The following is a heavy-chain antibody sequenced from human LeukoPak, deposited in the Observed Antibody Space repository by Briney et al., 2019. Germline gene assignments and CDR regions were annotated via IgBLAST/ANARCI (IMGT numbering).Heavy chain of an antibody. J-gene: IGHJ4*02. CDR3: AKDPHYDFWSGQFDY. D-gene: IGHD3-3*01. V-gene: IGHV3-43*02. CDR2: ISGDGGST. CDR1: GFTVDDYA. Sequence: PRGSRRLSCAASGFTVDDYAMHWVRQAPGKGLEWVSLISGDGGSTYYADSVKGRLTISRDNSKNSLYLQMNSLRTEDTALYYCAKDPHYDFWSGQFDYWGQGTLVTVSS.